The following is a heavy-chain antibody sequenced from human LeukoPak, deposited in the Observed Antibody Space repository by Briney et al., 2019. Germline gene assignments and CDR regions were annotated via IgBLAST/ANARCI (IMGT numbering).Heavy chain of an antibody. CDR2: ISSSGTTI. Sequence: GGSLRLSCAASGFTFSGYEMNWVRQAPGKGLEWVSYISSSGTTIYYADSVKGRFTISRDNSKNTVHLQMNSLRAEDTAMYYCARRAGDYSHPYDCWGQGTLVTVSS. D-gene: IGHD3-22*01. CDR1: GFTFSGYE. V-gene: IGHV3-48*03. J-gene: IGHJ4*02. CDR3: ARRAGDYSHPYDC.